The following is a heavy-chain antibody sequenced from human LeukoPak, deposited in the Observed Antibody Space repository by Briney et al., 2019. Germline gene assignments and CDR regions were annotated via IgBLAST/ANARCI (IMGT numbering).Heavy chain of an antibody. J-gene: IGHJ6*03. CDR2: IKGSGTST. Sequence: GGSLRLSCAASGSTFSSFPMTWVRQAPGKGLQWVSTIKGSGTSTYYEDSVKGHFTMSRDNSKNTVYLQMNSLRVEDSAVYYCAKHRRSSSSSRESLFYCMDVWGKGTMVTVSS. CDR3: AKHRRSSSSSRESLFYCMDV. CDR1: GSTFSSFP. V-gene: IGHV3-23*01. D-gene: IGHD6-6*01.